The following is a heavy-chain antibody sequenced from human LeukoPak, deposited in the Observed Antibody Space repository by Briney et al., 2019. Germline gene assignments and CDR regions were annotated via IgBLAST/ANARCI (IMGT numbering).Heavy chain of an antibody. CDR2: ISYDGSNK. Sequence: GGSLRLSCAASGFTFSSYAMHWVRQAPGKGLEWVAVISYDGSNKYYADSVKGRFTISRDNSKNTLYLQMNSLRAEDTAVYYCARGISVAGTGPKFDYWGQGTLVTVSS. J-gene: IGHJ4*02. V-gene: IGHV3-30-3*01. D-gene: IGHD6-19*01. CDR3: ARGISVAGTGPKFDY. CDR1: GFTFSSYA.